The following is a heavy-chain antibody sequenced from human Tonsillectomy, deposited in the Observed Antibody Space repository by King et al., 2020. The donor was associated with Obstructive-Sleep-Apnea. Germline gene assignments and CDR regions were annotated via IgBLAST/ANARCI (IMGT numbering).Heavy chain of an antibody. CDR2: IYYSGRT. V-gene: IGHV4-39*07. D-gene: IGHD6-13*01. J-gene: IGHJ5*02. CDR3: ARERAAGANWFDP. Sequence: QLQESGPGLVKPSETLSLTCTVSGCSISSSSYYWGWIRQPPGKGLEWIGSIYYSGRTFYNPSLKSRVTISVDMTKNQFSLQLISVTAADTAVYYCARERAAGANWFDPWGQGTLVTVSS. CDR1: GCSISSSSYY.